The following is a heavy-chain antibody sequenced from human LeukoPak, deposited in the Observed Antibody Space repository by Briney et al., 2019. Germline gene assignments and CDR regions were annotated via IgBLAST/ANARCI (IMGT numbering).Heavy chain of an antibody. CDR2: IYHSGST. D-gene: IGHD2-15*01. J-gene: IGHJ4*02. V-gene: IGHV4-30-2*01. CDR3: ARGGCSGGSCYAAHFDY. CDR1: GGSISSGGYS. Sequence: SQTLSLTCAVSGGSISSGGYSRSWIRQPPGKGLEWIGYIYHSGSTYYNPSLKSRVTISVDRSKNQFSLKLSSVTAADTAVYYCARGGCSGGSCYAAHFDYWGQGTLVTVSS.